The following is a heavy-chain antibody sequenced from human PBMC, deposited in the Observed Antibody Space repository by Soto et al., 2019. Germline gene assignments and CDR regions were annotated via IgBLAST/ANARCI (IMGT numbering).Heavy chain of an antibody. V-gene: IGHV4-39*01. D-gene: IGHD1-26*01. CDR1: GDSISNSRFY. Sequence: SETLSLTCGVSGDSISNSRFYWAWIRQPPGGGLEWIGSIYHTGNAYYNPSLKSRVTISVDTSKNQFSLKLSSVTAADTAVYYCARRYGGNLDYWGQGTLVTVSS. CDR2: IYHTGNA. J-gene: IGHJ4*02. CDR3: ARRYGGNLDY.